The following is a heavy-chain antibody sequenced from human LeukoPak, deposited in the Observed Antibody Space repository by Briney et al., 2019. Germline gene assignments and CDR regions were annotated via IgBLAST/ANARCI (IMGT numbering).Heavy chain of an antibody. D-gene: IGHD5-18*01. J-gene: IGHJ4*02. CDR2: ISDSGNTM. V-gene: IGHV3-48*03. CDR3: ARDRWSRSVDTAMVPSFDY. CDR1: GFTFSSYE. Sequence: GGSLRLSCAASGFTFSSYEMNWVRQAPGKGLEWVSYISDSGNTMYYADSVRGRFTVSRDNAKNSLYLQMNSLRAEDTAVYYCARDRWSRSVDTAMVPSFDYWGQGTLVTVSS.